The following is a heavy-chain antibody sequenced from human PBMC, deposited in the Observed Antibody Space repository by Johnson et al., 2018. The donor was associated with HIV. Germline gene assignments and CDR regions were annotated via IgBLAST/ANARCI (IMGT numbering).Heavy chain of an antibody. CDR2: ISYDGSNK. CDR3: ARDAFKDTAMAYAFDI. Sequence: QMQLVESGGGVVQPGRSLRLSCAASGFTFSSYAMHWVRQAPGKGLEWVAVISYDGSNKYYADSVKGRFTISRDNSKNTLYLQMNSLRAEDTAVYYCARDAFKDTAMAYAFDIWGQGTMVTVSS. J-gene: IGHJ3*02. CDR1: GFTFSSYA. D-gene: IGHD5-18*01. V-gene: IGHV3-30-3*01.